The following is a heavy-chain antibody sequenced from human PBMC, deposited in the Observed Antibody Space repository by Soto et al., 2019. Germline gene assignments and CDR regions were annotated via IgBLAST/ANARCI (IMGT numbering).Heavy chain of an antibody. Sequence: QVQLVQSGAEVEKPGSSVKVSCKASGGTFSSYAISWVRQAPGQGLEWMGGIIPIFGTANYAQKFQGRVTITADESTSTAYMELSSLRSEDTAVYYCARDLVGRVGGPGTNYSYYYGMDVWGQVTTVAVSS. CDR3: ARDLVGRVGGPGTNYSYYYGMDV. CDR1: GGTFSSYA. V-gene: IGHV1-69*01. CDR2: IIPIFGTA. J-gene: IGHJ6*02. D-gene: IGHD2-15*01.